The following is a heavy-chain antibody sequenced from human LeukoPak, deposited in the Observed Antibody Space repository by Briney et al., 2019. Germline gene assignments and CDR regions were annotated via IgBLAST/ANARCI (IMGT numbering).Heavy chain of an antibody. Sequence: ASVKVSCKASGYTFTSYGISWVRQAPGQGLEWMGWISAYNGNTNYAQKLQGRVTMTTDTSTSTAYMELRSLRSDDTAVYYCARDVRSGTEWEPLDYFDYWGQGTLVTVSS. D-gene: IGHD1-26*01. CDR3: ARDVRSGTEWEPLDYFDY. CDR1: GYTFTSYG. V-gene: IGHV1-18*01. CDR2: ISAYNGNT. J-gene: IGHJ4*02.